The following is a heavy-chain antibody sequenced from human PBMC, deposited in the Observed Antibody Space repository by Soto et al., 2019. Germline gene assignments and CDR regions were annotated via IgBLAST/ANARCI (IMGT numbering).Heavy chain of an antibody. Sequence: ASVKVSCKVSGYTLTELSMHWVRQAPGKGLEWMGGFDPEDGETNYAQKFQGRVTMTEDTSTDTAYMELSSLRSDDTAVYYCARDLLLTYCSGGSCYRVDAFDIWGQGTMVTVSS. D-gene: IGHD2-15*01. CDR3: ARDLLLTYCSGGSCYRVDAFDI. CDR2: FDPEDGET. CDR1: GYTLTELS. J-gene: IGHJ3*02. V-gene: IGHV1-24*01.